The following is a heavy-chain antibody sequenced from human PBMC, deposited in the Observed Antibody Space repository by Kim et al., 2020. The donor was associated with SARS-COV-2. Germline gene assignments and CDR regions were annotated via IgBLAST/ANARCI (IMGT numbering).Heavy chain of an antibody. CDR2: IIPIFGTA. CDR3: AYSPEPYSGSYPVYYYYYYMDV. J-gene: IGHJ6*03. D-gene: IGHD1-26*01. CDR1: GGTFSSYA. V-gene: IGHV1-69*13. Sequence: SVKVSCKASGGTFSSYAISWVRQAPGQGLEWMGGIIPIFGTANYAQKFQGRVTITADESTSTAYMELSSLRSEDTAVYYCAYSPEPYSGSYPVYYYYYYMDVWGKGTTVTVSS.